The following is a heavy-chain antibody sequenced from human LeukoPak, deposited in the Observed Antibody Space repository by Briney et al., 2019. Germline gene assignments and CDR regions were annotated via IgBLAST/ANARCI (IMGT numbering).Heavy chain of an antibody. D-gene: IGHD6-13*01. V-gene: IGHV1-2*02. CDR2: IDPSSGGT. Sequence: GVSVKVSCKASGCTFTGHYVHWVRQAPGQGLEWMGWIDPSSGGTNSAQKFQGRVTMARDTSITTVYMELSSLTSDDTAIYFCARDRIAPAGSIIDYWGQGTLVTVSS. CDR3: ARDRIAPAGSIIDY. J-gene: IGHJ4*02. CDR1: GCTFTGHY.